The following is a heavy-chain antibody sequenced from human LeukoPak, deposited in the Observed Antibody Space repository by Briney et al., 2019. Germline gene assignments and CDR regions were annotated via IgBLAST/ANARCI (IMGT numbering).Heavy chain of an antibody. CDR3: ARGPSGDGVVDY. V-gene: IGHV4-38-2*02. CDR2: IYYSGST. J-gene: IGHJ4*02. CDR1: GYSISSGYY. D-gene: IGHD3-10*01. Sequence: KPSETLSLTCTVSGYSISSGYYWGWIRQPPGKGLEWIGSIYYSGSTYYNPSLKSRVTISVDTSKNQFSLKLSSVTAADTAVYYCARGPSGDGVVDYWGQGTLVTVSS.